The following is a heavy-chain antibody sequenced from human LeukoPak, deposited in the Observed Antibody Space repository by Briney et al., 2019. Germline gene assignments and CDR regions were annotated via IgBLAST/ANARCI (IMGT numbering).Heavy chain of an antibody. D-gene: IGHD1-26*01. J-gene: IGHJ6*02. CDR1: GGSISSSNW. CDR3: AREIVGAFYYYYGMDV. Sequence: SGTLSLTCAVSGGSISSSNWWSWVRQPPGKGLEWIGEIYHSGSTNYNPSLKSRVTISVDKSKNQFSLKLSSVTAADTAVYYCAREIVGAFYYYYGMDVWGQGTTVTAPS. CDR2: IYHSGST. V-gene: IGHV4-4*02.